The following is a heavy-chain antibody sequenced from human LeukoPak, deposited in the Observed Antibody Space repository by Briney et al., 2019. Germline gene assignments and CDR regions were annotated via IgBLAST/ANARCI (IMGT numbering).Heavy chain of an antibody. CDR3: VRGGDPPFDY. CDR1: RFTFNTYA. V-gene: IGHV3-23*01. CDR2: IGVSDGNT. D-gene: IGHD2-21*02. Sequence: GGSLRLSCAASRFTFNTYAMSWIRQAPGKGLEWVSTIGVSDGNTYYADSVKGRLTISRDNSKNTLYLQMNSLRAEDTAVYYCVRGGDPPFDYWGQGTLVTVSS. J-gene: IGHJ4*02.